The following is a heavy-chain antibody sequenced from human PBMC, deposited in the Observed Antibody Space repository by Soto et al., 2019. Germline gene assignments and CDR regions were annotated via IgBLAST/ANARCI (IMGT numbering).Heavy chain of an antibody. CDR1: GASVTSSRYY. CDR2: IYDSGSTS. D-gene: IGHD3-10*01. V-gene: IGHV4-39*01. Sequence: SETLSLTCTVSGASVTSSRYYWGWIRQAPGKGLEWIGNIYDSGSTSYYNPSLKSRITMSVDPSKSRFSLRLGSVTAADTAVYFCVSSAFGESLSPPNYSYYCALDVWGQGTTVTVSS. CDR3: VSSAFGESLSPPNYSYYCALDV. J-gene: IGHJ6*02.